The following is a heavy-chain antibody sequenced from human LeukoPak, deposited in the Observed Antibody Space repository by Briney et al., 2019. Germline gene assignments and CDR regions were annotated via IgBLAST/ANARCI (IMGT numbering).Heavy chain of an antibody. Sequence: SETLSLTCAVYGGSFSGYYWSWIRQPPGKGLEWIGEINHSGSTNYNPSLKSRVTISVDTSKNQFSLKLSSVTAADTAVYYWARGLLGYCSSTSCGGWWFDPWGQGNPVTVSS. CDR1: GGSFSGYY. D-gene: IGHD2-2*01. V-gene: IGHV4-34*01. J-gene: IGHJ5*02. CDR3: ARGLLGYCSSTSCGGWWFDP. CDR2: INHSGST.